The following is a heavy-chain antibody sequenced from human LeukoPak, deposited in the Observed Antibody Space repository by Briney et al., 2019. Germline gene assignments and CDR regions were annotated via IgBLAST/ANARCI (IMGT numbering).Heavy chain of an antibody. J-gene: IGHJ4*02. V-gene: IGHV4-59*11. CDR2: IFNGATT. D-gene: IGHD3-10*01. Sequence: SETLSLTCSVSGASINSHYWSWIRQLPGKRLERIGYIFNGATTSYNPSLRSRVTMSVDTSRDQFFLRLSSVTAADTAIYYCATRPAATTWYGVFDYWSQGTLVTVSS. CDR1: GASINSHY. CDR3: ATRPAATTWYGVFDY.